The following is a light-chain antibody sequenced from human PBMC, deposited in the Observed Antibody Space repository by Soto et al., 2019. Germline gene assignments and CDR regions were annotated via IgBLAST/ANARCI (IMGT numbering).Light chain of an antibody. J-gene: IGKJ4*01. V-gene: IGKV3-20*01. CDR3: QVYDRSPL. Sequence: EIVMTQSPATLSVSPGERATLSCRASQSVGSNYLAWYQQKPGQAPRLLMYDASGRASGIPDRFSGSGSGTDFTLTISRLEPEDFAVYYCQVYDRSPLFGGGTKVDI. CDR2: DAS. CDR1: QSVGSNY.